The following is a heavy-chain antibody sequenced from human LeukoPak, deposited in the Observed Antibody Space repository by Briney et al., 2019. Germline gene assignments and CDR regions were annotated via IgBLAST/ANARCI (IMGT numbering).Heavy chain of an antibody. D-gene: IGHD3-3*01. V-gene: IGHV4-34*01. CDR2: ISHSGST. CDR1: GGSFSGYY. J-gene: IGHJ4*02. CDR3: ARVVFWSGYYTSHFDY. Sequence: PSETLSLTCAVYGGSFSGYYWSWIRQPSGKGLEWIGEISHSGSTNYNPSLKSRVTISVDTSKNQFSLKLSSVTVADTAVYYCARVVFWSGYYTSHFDYWGQGTLVTVSS.